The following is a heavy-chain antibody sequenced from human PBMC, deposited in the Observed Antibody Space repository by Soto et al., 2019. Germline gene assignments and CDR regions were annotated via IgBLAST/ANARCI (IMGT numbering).Heavy chain of an antibody. Sequence: ASVKVSCKASGYTFTSYGISWVRQAPGQGLEWMGWISAYNGNTNYAQKLQGRVTMTPDTSTSTAYMELRSLRSDDTAVYYCARARITMIVVDAFDIWGQGTMVTVSS. CDR2: ISAYNGNT. J-gene: IGHJ3*02. V-gene: IGHV1-18*01. D-gene: IGHD3-22*01. CDR3: ARARITMIVVDAFDI. CDR1: GYTFTSYG.